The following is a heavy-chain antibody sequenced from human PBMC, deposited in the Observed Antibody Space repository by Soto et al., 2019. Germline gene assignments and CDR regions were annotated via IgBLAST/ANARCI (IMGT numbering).Heavy chain of an antibody. CDR2: ISSSSSYI. V-gene: IGHV3-21*01. CDR1: GFTFSSYS. D-gene: IGHD2-15*01. J-gene: IGHJ4*02. CDR3: ARGGVGYCSGGSCYSALDY. Sequence: GGSLRLSCAASGFTFSSYSMNWVRQAPGKGLEWVSSISSSSSYIYYADSVKGRFTISRDNAKNSLYLQMNSLRAEDTAVYYCARGGVGYCSGGSCYSALDYWGQGTLVTVSS.